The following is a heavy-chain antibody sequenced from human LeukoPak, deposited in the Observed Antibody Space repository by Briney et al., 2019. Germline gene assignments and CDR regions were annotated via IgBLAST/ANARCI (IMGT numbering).Heavy chain of an antibody. V-gene: IGHV3-30*03. J-gene: IGHJ4*02. CDR1: GFTFSSYD. CDR2: ISCDGTNT. D-gene: IGHD5-12*01. CDR3: ARGRYTGYESGYFDY. Sequence: PGRSLRLSCAASGFTFSSYDMHWVRQAPGKGLEWVAAISCDGTNTYYTDSAKGRFTISRDNSKNTLYLQMDSLRGEDTAVYSCARGRYTGYESGYFDYWGQGILVTVSS.